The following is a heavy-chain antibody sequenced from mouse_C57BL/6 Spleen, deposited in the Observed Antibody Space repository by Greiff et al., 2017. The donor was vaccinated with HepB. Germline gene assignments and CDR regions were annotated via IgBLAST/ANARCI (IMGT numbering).Heavy chain of an antibody. Sequence: VQLQQSGPGMVKPSQSLSLTCTVTGYSITSGYDWHWIRHFPGNKLEWMGYISYSGSTNYNPSLKSRISITHDTSKNHFFLKLNSVTTEDTATYYCARGANWDAMDYWGQGTSVTVSS. J-gene: IGHJ4*01. V-gene: IGHV3-1*01. D-gene: IGHD4-1*01. CDR1: GYSITSGYD. CDR3: ARGANWDAMDY. CDR2: ISYSGST.